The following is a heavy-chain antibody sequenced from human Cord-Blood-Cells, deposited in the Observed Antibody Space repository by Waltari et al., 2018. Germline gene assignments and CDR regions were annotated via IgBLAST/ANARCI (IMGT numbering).Heavy chain of an antibody. CDR2: IIPIFGTA. D-gene: IGHD6-19*01. CDR1: EDTFSSYA. V-gene: IGHV1-69*01. J-gene: IGHJ4*02. CDR3: ARGGIAVAGTVGYYFDY. Sequence: QVQLVQSGAEVKKPGSSVKVSCKASEDTFSSYASSWVRTAPGQGLEWMGGIIPIFGTANYAQKFQGRVTITADESTSTAYMELSSLRSEDTAVYYCARGGIAVAGTVGYYFDYWGQGTLVTVSS.